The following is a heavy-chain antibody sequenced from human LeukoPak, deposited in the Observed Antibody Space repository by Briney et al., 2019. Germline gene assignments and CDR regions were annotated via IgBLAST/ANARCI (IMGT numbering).Heavy chain of an antibody. CDR1: GVSISSGDYY. Sequence: SETLSLTCTVSGVSISSGDYYWSWIRQPPGKGLEWIGYIYYSGSTYYNPSLKSRVTISVDTSKNQFSLKLSSVTAADTAVYYCARAGLVDTVQTDAFDIWGQGTMVTVSS. J-gene: IGHJ3*02. V-gene: IGHV4-30-4*01. CDR2: IYYSGST. D-gene: IGHD5-18*01. CDR3: ARAGLVDTVQTDAFDI.